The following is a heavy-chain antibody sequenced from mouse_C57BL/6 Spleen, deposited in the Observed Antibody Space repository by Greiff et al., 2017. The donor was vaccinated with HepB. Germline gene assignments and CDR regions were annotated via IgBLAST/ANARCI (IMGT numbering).Heavy chain of an antibody. CDR2: ISYDGSN. CDR3: ARRRSLYAMDY. CDR1: GYSITSGYY. J-gene: IGHJ4*01. V-gene: IGHV3-6*01. Sequence: EVKLVDSGPGLVKPSQSLSLTCSVTGYSITSGYYWNWIRQFPGNKLEWMGYISYDGSNNYNPSLKNRISITRDTSKNQFFLKLNSVTTEDTATYYCARRRSLYAMDYWGQGTSVTVSS.